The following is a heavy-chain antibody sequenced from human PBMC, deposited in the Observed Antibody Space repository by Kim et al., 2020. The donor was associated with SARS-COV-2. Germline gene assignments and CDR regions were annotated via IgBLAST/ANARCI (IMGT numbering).Heavy chain of an antibody. D-gene: IGHD3-22*01. Sequence: NGRFTISSDHSKNTLYLQMNSLSAEDTAVYYCSRDMYYYDSSGSHDAFDIWGQGTMVTVSS. V-gene: IGHV3-30*07. CDR3: SRDMYYYDSSGSHDAFDI. J-gene: IGHJ3*02.